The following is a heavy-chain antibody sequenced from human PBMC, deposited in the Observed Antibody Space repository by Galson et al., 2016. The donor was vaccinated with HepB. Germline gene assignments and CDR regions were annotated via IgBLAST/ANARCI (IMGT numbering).Heavy chain of an antibody. CDR2: VHYTGTT. D-gene: IGHD4-17*01. Sequence: SETLSLTCSVSGDSVSSSNSYWGWIRQPPGKELEWIATVHYTGTTYYNPSLKSRVTISVDTSKNQVPLNLRSATAADTAVYYCATSTLTTPPPHHYNYYYYLDVWGKGTTVTVSS. J-gene: IGHJ6*03. CDR1: GDSVSSSNSY. CDR3: ATSTLTTPPPHHYNYYYYLDV. V-gene: IGHV4-39*06.